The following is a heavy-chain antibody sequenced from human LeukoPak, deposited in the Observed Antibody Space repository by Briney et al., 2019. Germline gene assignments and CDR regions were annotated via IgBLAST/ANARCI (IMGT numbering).Heavy chain of an antibody. J-gene: IGHJ5*02. V-gene: IGHV3-23*01. CDR3: AKQFIVDRNWFDP. Sequence: GGSLRLSCAVSGFTFSTYAMSWVRQAPGKGLEWVSIISRSGGTTYYADSVQGRFTISRDNSKNTLYLQMNSLRAEDTAVYYCAKQFIVDRNWFDPWGQGTLVTVSS. D-gene: IGHD3-16*02. CDR1: GFTFSTYA. CDR2: ISRSGGTT.